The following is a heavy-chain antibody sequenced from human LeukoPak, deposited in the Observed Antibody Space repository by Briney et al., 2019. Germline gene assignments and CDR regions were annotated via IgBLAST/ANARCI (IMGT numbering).Heavy chain of an antibody. V-gene: IGHV3-21*01. CDR2: ISSSSSYI. Sequence: GGSLRLSCAASGFTFSSYSMNWVRQAPGKGLEWVSSISSSSSYIYYADSVKGRFTISRDNAKTSLYLQMNSLRAEDTAVYYCAELGITMIGGVWGKGTTVTISS. CDR1: GFTFSSYS. J-gene: IGHJ6*04. CDR3: AELGITMIGGV. D-gene: IGHD3-10*02.